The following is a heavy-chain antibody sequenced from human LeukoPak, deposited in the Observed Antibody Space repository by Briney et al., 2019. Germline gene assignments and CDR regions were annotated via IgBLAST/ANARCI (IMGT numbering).Heavy chain of an antibody. J-gene: IGHJ6*03. Sequence: ASVKVSCKASGYTFTSYAMNWVRQAPGQGLEWMGWINTNTGNPTYAQGFTGRFVFSLDTSVSTAYLQISSLKAEDTAVYYCASSPSRYYYYYMDVWGKGTTVTVSS. CDR3: ASSPSRYYYYYMDV. CDR2: INTNTGNP. V-gene: IGHV7-4-1*02. CDR1: GYTFTSYA.